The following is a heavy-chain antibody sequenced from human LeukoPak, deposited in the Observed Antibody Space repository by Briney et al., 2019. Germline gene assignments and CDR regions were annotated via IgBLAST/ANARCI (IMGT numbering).Heavy chain of an antibody. CDR1: GFTFSSYT. CDR3: ARSDKMSGWPFDY. Sequence: GGSLRLSCAASGFTFSSYTMHWVRQAPGKGLEWVAVISYDGSNKYYADSVKGRFTISRDNPKNTLYLQMNSLRAEDTAVYYCARSDKMSGWPFDYWGQGTLVTVSS. D-gene: IGHD6-19*01. J-gene: IGHJ4*02. V-gene: IGHV3-30-3*01. CDR2: ISYDGSNK.